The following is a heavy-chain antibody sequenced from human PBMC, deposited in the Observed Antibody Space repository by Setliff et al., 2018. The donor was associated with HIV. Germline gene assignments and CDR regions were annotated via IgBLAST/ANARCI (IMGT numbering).Heavy chain of an antibody. CDR1: GRSFSGYY. CDR3: ARGRVRGVIIPFDY. D-gene: IGHD3-10*01. V-gene: IGHV4-34*01. Sequence: SETLSLTCAVYGRSFSGYYWSWIRQPPGKGLEWIGEINHSGSTNYNPSLKSRVTISVDTSKNQFSLKLSSVTAADTAVYYCARGRVRGVIIPFDYWGQGTLVTVS. J-gene: IGHJ4*02. CDR2: INHSGST.